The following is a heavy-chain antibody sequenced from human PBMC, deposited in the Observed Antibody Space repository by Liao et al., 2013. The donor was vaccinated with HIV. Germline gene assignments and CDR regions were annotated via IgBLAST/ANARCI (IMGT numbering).Heavy chain of an antibody. J-gene: IGHJ3*02. CDR2: MYISGRT. CDR1: GGSISSGSYY. CDR3: ARGLAYCGGDCSPGAFDI. V-gene: IGHV4-61*02. D-gene: IGHD2-21*01. Sequence: QVQLQESGPGLVKPSQTLSLTCTVSGGSISSGSYYWSWIRQPAGKGLEWLGRMYISGRTSYNPSLKSRVTISADTPKNHFFLKLNSVTAADTAVYFCARGLAYCGGDCSPGAFDIWGQGTMVTVSS.